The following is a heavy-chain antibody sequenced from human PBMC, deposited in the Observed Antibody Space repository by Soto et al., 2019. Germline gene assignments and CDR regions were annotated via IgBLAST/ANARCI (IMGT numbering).Heavy chain of an antibody. CDR2: IYPGDSDT. D-gene: IGHD2-21*02. Sequence: GESLMVSCKNSGYIFTKYWSPWVRQIPGKGKECMGIIYPGDSDTRYNPSFQGQVTISDDKSISTTYLQWSSLKASDTAMYYCARPGDLSTLVTPGQHFDIWGQGIMLTVSS. J-gene: IGHJ3*02. CDR3: ARPGDLSTLVTPGQHFDI. CDR1: GYIFTKYW. V-gene: IGHV5-51*01.